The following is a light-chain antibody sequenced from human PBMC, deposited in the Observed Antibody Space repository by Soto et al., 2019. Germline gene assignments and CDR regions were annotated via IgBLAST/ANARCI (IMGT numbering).Light chain of an antibody. CDR1: ISNIGAGFD. Sequence: SVLTQPPSLSGAPGQRVTISCTGDISNIGAGFDVHWYQHLPGTAPKLLIYGNNNRPSGVPDRFSGSKSGTSASLAIAGLQAEDEADYYCQSYDNSLSGPVFGGGTKLTVL. CDR2: GNN. V-gene: IGLV1-40*01. J-gene: IGLJ2*01. CDR3: QSYDNSLSGPV.